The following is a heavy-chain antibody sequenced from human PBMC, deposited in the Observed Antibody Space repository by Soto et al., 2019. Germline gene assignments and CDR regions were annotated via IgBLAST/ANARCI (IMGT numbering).Heavy chain of an antibody. D-gene: IGHD3-10*01. J-gene: IGHJ4*02. CDR1: GYTFTSYG. Sequence: SXXVSCKASGYTFTSYGISWVRQAPGQGLEWMGWISAYNGXTNYAQKLQGRVTMTTDTSTSTAYMELRSLRSDDTAVYYCARGHSGNYCGSGSLHDYWGQGTLVTVSS. CDR3: ARGHSGNYCGSGSLHDY. V-gene: IGHV1-18*01. CDR2: ISAYNGXT.